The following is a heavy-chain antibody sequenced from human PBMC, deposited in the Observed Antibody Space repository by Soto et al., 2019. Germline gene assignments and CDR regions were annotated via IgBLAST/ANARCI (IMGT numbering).Heavy chain of an antibody. CDR3: AKDDRSAPYYYDSSGYPA. V-gene: IGHV3-23*01. CDR2: ISGSGGGT. Sequence: GGSLRLSCAAAGFTFSSYAVSWVRQAPGKGLEWVPAISGSGGGTYYADSVKGRFTISRDNAKNTLDLQMNSLRAEDTAVYYCAKDDRSAPYYYDSSGYPAWGQATLVTVSS. J-gene: IGHJ5*02. CDR1: GFTFSSYA. D-gene: IGHD3-22*01.